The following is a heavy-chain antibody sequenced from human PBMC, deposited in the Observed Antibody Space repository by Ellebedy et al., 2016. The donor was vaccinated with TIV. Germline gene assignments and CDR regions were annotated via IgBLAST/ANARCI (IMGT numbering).Heavy chain of an antibody. CDR1: GYTFSDYD. Sequence: GGSLRLXCVASGYTFSDYDMTWIRQSPGKGMEWLSYISNFNTVTYTNYADSVKGRFTISRDNAKNSLYLQMNSLRVDDTAVYYCGRYARGFYGIDVWGQGTTVIV. J-gene: IGHJ6*02. CDR3: GRYARGFYGIDV. D-gene: IGHD2-2*01. V-gene: IGHV3-11*03. CDR2: ISNFNTVTYT.